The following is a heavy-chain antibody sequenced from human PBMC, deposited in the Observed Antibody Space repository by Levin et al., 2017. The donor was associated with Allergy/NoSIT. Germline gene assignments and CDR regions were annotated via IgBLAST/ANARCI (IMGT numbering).Heavy chain of an antibody. J-gene: IGHJ4*02. V-gene: IGHV3-30*03. D-gene: IGHD6-19*01. CDR3: ATSSSVAVAGPGHLDY. CDR1: GFTFSSYD. Sequence: GESLKISCAASGFTFSSYDMHWVRQAPGKGLEWVAIISYDGSNKYYADSVKGRFTISRDNSKNTLYLQMNSLRAEDTAVYYCATSSSVAVAGPGHLDYWGQGTLVTVSS. CDR2: ISYDGSNK.